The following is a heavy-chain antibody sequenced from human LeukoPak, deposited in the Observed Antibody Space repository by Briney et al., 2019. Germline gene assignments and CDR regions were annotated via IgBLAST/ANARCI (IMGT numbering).Heavy chain of an antibody. V-gene: IGHV3-21*01. CDR3: ARDGKAVAVAFDI. CDR2: ISSSRSYI. D-gene: IGHD6-19*01. CDR1: GFTFSSYS. Sequence: GGSLRLSCAASGFTFSSYSMNWVRQAPGKGLEWVSFISSSRSYIYYADSVKGRFTISRDNAKNSLYLQMNSLRAEDTAVYYCARDGKAVAVAFDIWGQGTMVTVSS. J-gene: IGHJ3*02.